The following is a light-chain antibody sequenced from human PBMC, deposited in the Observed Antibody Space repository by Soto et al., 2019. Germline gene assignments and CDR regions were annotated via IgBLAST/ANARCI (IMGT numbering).Light chain of an antibody. CDR2: WAS. CDR3: RQYYSVPWT. J-gene: IGKJ1*01. V-gene: IGKV4-1*01. Sequence: DIVMTQSPDSLAVSLGETATINCQSSQSLLYSANNKNLLAWFQQKPGQPPKLLFHWASDREFGVPARFSGSGSVTHFTLTISNLQAEDVAVYYCRQYYSVPWTFGQGTKVEVK. CDR1: QSLLYSANNKNL.